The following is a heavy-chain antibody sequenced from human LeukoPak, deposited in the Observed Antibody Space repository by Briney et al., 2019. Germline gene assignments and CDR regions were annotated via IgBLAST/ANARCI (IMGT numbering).Heavy chain of an antibody. Sequence: GASVKVSCKASGGTFSSYAISWVRQAPGQGLEWMGGIIPIFGTANYAQKFQGRVTITTDDSTSTAYMELSSLRSEDTAVYYCARDRRPYGDFIFFDYWGQGTLVTVSS. J-gene: IGHJ4*02. D-gene: IGHD4-17*01. V-gene: IGHV1-69*05. CDR2: IIPIFGTA. CDR3: ARDRRPYGDFIFFDY. CDR1: GGTFSSYA.